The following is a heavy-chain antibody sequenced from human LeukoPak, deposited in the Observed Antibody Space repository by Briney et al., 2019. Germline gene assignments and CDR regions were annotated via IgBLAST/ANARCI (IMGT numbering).Heavy chain of an antibody. J-gene: IGHJ4*02. Sequence: ASVKVSCKASGYTFTSYAMHWVRQAPGQRLEWMGWINAGNGNTKYSQKFQGRVTITRDTSASTAYMELRSLRSDDTAVYYCARDWGYNWNLFDYWGQGTLVTVSS. V-gene: IGHV1-3*01. CDR3: ARDWGYNWNLFDY. CDR1: GYTFTSYA. CDR2: INAGNGNT. D-gene: IGHD1-20*01.